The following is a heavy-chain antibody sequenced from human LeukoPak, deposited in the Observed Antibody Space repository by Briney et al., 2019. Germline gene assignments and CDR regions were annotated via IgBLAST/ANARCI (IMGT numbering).Heavy chain of an antibody. Sequence: SETLSLTCAVYGGSFSGYYWSRIRQPPGKGLEWIGEINQSGRTNYNPSLKSRVTISVDTSKNQFSLKLSSVTAADTAVYYCARVAYGDYSKDFDYWGQGTLVTVSS. CDR1: GGSFSGYY. V-gene: IGHV4-34*01. CDR2: INQSGRT. CDR3: ARVAYGDYSKDFDY. D-gene: IGHD4-17*01. J-gene: IGHJ4*02.